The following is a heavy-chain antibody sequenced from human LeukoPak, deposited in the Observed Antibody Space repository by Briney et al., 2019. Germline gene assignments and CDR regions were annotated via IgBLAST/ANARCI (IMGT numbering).Heavy chain of an antibody. D-gene: IGHD3-22*01. V-gene: IGHV1-46*01. CDR1: GYTFISFY. CDR2: VTPSSGST. J-gene: IGHJ4*02. Sequence: GAPVKVSCKASGYTFISFYMHWVRQTPRQGVEWMGVVTPSSGSTAYTQQFQGGVTMTRDTSTITLYMELSSLRSEGAAVYYCARHSLIGTTPFDYGAQETRVSVSS. CDR3: ARHSLIGTTPFDY.